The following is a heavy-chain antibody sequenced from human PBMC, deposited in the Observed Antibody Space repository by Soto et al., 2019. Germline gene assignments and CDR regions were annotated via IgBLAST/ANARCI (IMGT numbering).Heavy chain of an antibody. CDR1: GGSISSYY. D-gene: IGHD3-9*01. CDR2: IYYSGST. J-gene: IGHJ5*02. V-gene: IGHV4-59*01. Sequence: MASETLSLTCTVSGGSISSYYWSWIRQPPGKGLEWIGYIYYSGSTNYNPSLKSRVTISVDTSKNQFSLRLSSVTAADTAVYYCAREVYDILTGYPNWFDPWGQGTLVTVSS. CDR3: AREVYDILTGYPNWFDP.